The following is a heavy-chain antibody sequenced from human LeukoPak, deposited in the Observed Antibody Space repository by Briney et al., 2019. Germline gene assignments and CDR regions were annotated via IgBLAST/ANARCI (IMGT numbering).Heavy chain of an antibody. CDR3: ARVGARGVIVPLFDY. CDR1: GGTFSSYA. V-gene: IGHV1-69*13. CDR2: IIPIFGTA. J-gene: IGHJ4*02. Sequence: GASVKVSCKASGGTFSSYAINWVRQAPGQGLEWMGGIIPIFGTANYAQKFQGRVTITADESTSTAYMELSSLRSEDTAVYYCARVGARGVIVPLFDYWGQGTLVTVSS. D-gene: IGHD3-16*02.